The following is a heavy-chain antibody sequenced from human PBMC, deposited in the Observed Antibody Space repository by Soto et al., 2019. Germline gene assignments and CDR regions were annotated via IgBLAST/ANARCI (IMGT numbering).Heavy chain of an antibody. J-gene: IGHJ4*02. Sequence: SETLSLTITVSGGSLSSSTSYWGWSRQSHGKGLSWIGGIYYGGSTYYNPSLRSRVTISVDTSKNQFSLNLSSVTAADTAVYYCARGVAPFNYYDSSGYSYFDYWGQGTLVTVSS. CDR2: IYYGGST. V-gene: IGHV4-39*01. D-gene: IGHD3-22*01. CDR1: GGSLSSSTSY. CDR3: ARGVAPFNYYDSSGYSYFDY.